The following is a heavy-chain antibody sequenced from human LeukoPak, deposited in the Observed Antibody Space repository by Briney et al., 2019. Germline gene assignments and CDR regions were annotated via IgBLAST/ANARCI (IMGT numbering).Heavy chain of an antibody. CDR1: GGSISSYY. D-gene: IGHD4-23*01. V-gene: IGHV4-59*01. CDR3: ARTATVVTYFDY. CDR2: IYYSGST. J-gene: IGHJ4*02. Sequence: SETLSLTCTVSGGSISSYYWSWIRQPPGKGLEWIGYIYYSGSTNYNPSLKSRVTISVDTSKNQFSLKLSSVTAADTAVCYCARTATVVTYFDYWGQGTLVTVSS.